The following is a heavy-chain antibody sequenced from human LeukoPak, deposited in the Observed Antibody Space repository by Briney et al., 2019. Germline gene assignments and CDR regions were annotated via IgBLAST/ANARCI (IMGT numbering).Heavy chain of an antibody. J-gene: IGHJ6*02. V-gene: IGHV3-30-3*01. Sequence: GGSLRLSCAVSGFTFSSYVMHWVRQAPGKGLELVAVISYDGSNKYYADSVKGRFTISRDNSKNTLYLQMNSLRAEDTAVYYCARDVATAEVGGYYYGMDVWGQGTMVTVSS. CDR3: ARDVATAEVGGYYYGMDV. D-gene: IGHD6-13*01. CDR1: GFTFSSYV. CDR2: ISYDGSNK.